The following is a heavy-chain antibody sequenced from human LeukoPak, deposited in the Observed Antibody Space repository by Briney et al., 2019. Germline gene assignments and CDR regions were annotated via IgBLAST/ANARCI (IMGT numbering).Heavy chain of an antibody. CDR3: TTDLGTYYHGSQRLIPIDY. J-gene: IGHJ4*02. V-gene: IGHV3-15*01. CDR2: IKSKTDGETT. D-gene: IGHD3-10*01. Sequence: KPGGSLRLSCVDSGFTFTNAWMSWVRQAPGKGLEWIGRIKSKTDGETTNYAEPVRGRFTISRDDSKSAVYLQMNSLKIEDTAVYXXTTDLGTYYHGSQRLIPIDYWGQGTLVTVSS. CDR1: GFTFTNAW.